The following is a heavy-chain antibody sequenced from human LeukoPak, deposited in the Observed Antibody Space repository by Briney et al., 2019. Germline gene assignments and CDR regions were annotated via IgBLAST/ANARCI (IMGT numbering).Heavy chain of an antibody. CDR1: GFTFSNYG. V-gene: IGHV3-33*01. D-gene: IGHD3-10*01. CDR3: ATWRGSGSYGGYFDY. J-gene: IGHJ4*02. CDR2: IWYDGSNK. Sequence: PGRSLRLSCAASGFTFSNYGMHWVRQAPGKGLEWVAIIWYDGSNKYYADSVKGRFTISRDNSKNTLYLQMNSLRVEDTAVYYCATWRGSGSYGGYFDYWGQGTLVTVSS.